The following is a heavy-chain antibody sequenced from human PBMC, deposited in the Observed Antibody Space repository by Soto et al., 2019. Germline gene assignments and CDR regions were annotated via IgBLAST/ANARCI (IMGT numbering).Heavy chain of an antibody. CDR1: GGSFSGYY. Sequence: SETLSLTCAVYGGSFSGYYWSWIRQPPGKGLEWIGEINHSGSTNYNPSLKSRVTISVDTSKNQFSLKLSSVTAADTAVYYCAKEGGNHYYYYAMDVWGQGTTVTVS. CDR2: INHSGST. D-gene: IGHD1-26*01. V-gene: IGHV4-34*01. CDR3: AKEGGNHYYYYAMDV. J-gene: IGHJ6*02.